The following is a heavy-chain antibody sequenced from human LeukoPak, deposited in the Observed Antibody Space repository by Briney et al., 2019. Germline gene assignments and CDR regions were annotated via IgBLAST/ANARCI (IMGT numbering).Heavy chain of an antibody. CDR2: INPNSGGT. D-gene: IGHD2-2*01. Sequence: ASVKVSCKASGYTFTCYYMHWVRQAPGQGLEWMGWINPNSGGTNYAQKFQGRVTMTRDTSISTAYMELSRLRSDDTAVYYCARVGGSTRHYYMDVWGKGTTVTVSS. CDR3: ARVGGSTRHYYMDV. CDR1: GYTFTCYY. V-gene: IGHV1-2*02. J-gene: IGHJ6*03.